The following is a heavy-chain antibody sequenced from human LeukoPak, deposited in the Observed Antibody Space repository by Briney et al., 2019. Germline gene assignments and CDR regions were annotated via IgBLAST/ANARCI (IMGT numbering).Heavy chain of an antibody. CDR2: ISSDGSNK. CDR3: ARDLSTITVAGTSWYDY. V-gene: IGHV3-30-3*01. D-gene: IGHD6-19*01. J-gene: IGHJ4*02. CDR1: GFTFSSYA. Sequence: GGSLRLSCAASGFTFSSYAMHWVRQAPGKGREWVAVISSDGSNKYYTDSVKGRFTISRDDSKNTLYLQMNSLRPEDTAVYYCARDLSTITVAGTSWYDYWGQGTLVTVSA.